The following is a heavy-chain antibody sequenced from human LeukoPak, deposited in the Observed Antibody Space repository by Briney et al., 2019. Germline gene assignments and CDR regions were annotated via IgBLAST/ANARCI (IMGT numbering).Heavy chain of an antibody. CDR2: INPNSGGT. CDR3: ARANPGATIKGY. D-gene: IGHD5-12*01. V-gene: IGHV1-2*02. CDR1: GYTFTGYY. J-gene: IGHJ4*02. Sequence: ASVTVSCKASGYTFTGYYMHWVRQAPGQGLEWMGWINPNSGGTNYAQKFQGRVTVTRDTSISTAYMELSRLRSDDTAVYYCARANPGATIKGYWGQGTLVTVSS.